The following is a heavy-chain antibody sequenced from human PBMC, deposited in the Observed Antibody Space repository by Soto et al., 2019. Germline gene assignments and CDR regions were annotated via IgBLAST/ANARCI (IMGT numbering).Heavy chain of an antibody. CDR2: ISYDGSNK. CDR1: GFTFSSYG. Sequence: GGSLRLSCAASGFTFSSYGMHWVRQAPGKGLEWVAVISYDGSNKYYADSVKGRFTISRDNSKNTLYLQMNSLRAEDTAVYYCAKDLVNYYDSSGYYWGQGTLVTVSS. D-gene: IGHD3-22*01. J-gene: IGHJ4*02. V-gene: IGHV3-30*18. CDR3: AKDLVNYYDSSGYY.